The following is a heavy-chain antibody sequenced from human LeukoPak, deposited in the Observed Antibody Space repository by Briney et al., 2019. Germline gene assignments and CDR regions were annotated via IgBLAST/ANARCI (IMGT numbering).Heavy chain of an antibody. D-gene: IGHD3-10*01. CDR1: GGSISSGGYS. J-gene: IGHJ3*02. Sequence: SETLSLICTVSGGSISSGGYSWSWIRQPPGKGLEWIGYIYHSGSTYYNPSLKSRVTISVDRSKNQFSLKLSSVTAADTAVYYCARDYGSGSSALDAFDIWGQGTMVTVSS. CDR2: IYHSGST. CDR3: ARDYGSGSSALDAFDI. V-gene: IGHV4-30-2*01.